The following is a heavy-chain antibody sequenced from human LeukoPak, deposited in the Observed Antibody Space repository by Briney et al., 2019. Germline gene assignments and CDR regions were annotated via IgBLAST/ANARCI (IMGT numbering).Heavy chain of an antibody. CDR2: ITSSGTYI. V-gene: IGHV3-21*01. J-gene: IGHJ4*02. CDR3: ARDLGSGWSIDY. Sequence: GGSLRLSCAASGFTFSSYSMNWVRQAPGQGLEWVSCITSSGTYIFFADSLKGRFTISRDDAKNSLYLQMNSLRAEDTAVCYCARDLGSGWSIDYWGQGALVTVSS. D-gene: IGHD6-19*01. CDR1: GFTFSSYS.